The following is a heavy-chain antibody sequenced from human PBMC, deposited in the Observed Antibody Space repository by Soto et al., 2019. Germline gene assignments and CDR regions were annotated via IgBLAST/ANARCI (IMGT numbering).Heavy chain of an antibody. CDR3: ARHPDWVVTATKSAFDI. Sequence: LRLSCAASGFTFSSYSMNWVRQAPGKGLEWVSSISSSSSYIYYADSVKGRFTISRDNAKNSLYLQMNSLRAEDTAVYYCARHPDWVVTATKSAFDIWRQGTMVTVSS. CDR2: ISSSSSYI. V-gene: IGHV3-21*01. CDR1: GFTFSSYS. J-gene: IGHJ3*02. D-gene: IGHD2-21*02.